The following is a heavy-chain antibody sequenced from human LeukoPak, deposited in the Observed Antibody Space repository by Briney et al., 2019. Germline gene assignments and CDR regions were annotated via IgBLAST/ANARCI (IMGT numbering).Heavy chain of an antibody. Sequence: SVKVSCKASGGTFNFHAISWVRQAPGQGLEWMGGIIPLFSTVNYAQKFQGRVTITTDESTSTAYMELSSLRSEDTAVYYCASGFPHQNGLDFHYYMDVWGKGTTVTVSS. CDR3: ASGFPHQNGLDFHYYMDV. V-gene: IGHV1-69*05. CDR1: GGTFNFHA. D-gene: IGHD3-3*01. J-gene: IGHJ6*03. CDR2: IIPLFSTV.